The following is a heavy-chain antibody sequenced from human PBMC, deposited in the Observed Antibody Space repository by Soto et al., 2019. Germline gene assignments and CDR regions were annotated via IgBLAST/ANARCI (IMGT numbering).Heavy chain of an antibody. J-gene: IGHJ3*02. D-gene: IGHD4-17*01. CDR2: ISYDGSNK. V-gene: IGHV3-30*18. CDR1: GFTFSSYG. Sequence: QVQLVESGGGVVQPGRSLRLSCAASGFTFSSYGMHWVRQAPGKGLEWVAVISYDGSNKYYADSVKGRFTISRDNSKNKLCLQMNSLRAEDTAVYYCAKDGYGGNGMGAFDIWGQGTMVTVSS. CDR3: AKDGYGGNGMGAFDI.